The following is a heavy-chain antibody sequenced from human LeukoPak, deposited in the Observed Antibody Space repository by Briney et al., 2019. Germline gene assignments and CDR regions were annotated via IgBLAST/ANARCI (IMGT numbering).Heavy chain of an antibody. J-gene: IGHJ4*02. CDR1: GFTFSSYG. V-gene: IGHV3-30*02. D-gene: IGHD3-10*01. CDR2: IRYDGSNK. CDR3: AKASLWFGGFFDY. Sequence: GGPLRLSCAASGFTFSSYGMHWVRQAPGKGLEWVAFIRYDGSNKYYADSVKGRFTISRDNSKNTLYLQMNSLRAEDTAVYYCAKASLWFGGFFDYWGQGTLVTVSS.